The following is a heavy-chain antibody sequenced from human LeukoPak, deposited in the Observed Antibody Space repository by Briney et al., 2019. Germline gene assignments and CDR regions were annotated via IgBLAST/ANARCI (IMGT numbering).Heavy chain of an antibody. CDR2: IYSGGST. CDR3: ARDPTYYYDSSGTN. Sequence: GGSLRLSCAASGFTFSSYWMHWVRQAPGKGLEWVSVIYSGGSTYYADSVKGRFTISRDNSKNTLYLQMNSLRAEDTAVYYCARDPTYYYDSSGTNWGQGTLVTVSS. CDR1: GFTFSSYW. J-gene: IGHJ4*02. D-gene: IGHD3-22*01. V-gene: IGHV3-53*01.